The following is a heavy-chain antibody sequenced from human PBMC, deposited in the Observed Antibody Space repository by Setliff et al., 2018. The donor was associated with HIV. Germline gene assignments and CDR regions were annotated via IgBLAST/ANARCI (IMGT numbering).Heavy chain of an antibody. CDR1: GGSISSRNYY. CDR3: ARVWPDGSGYSWFDP. CDR2: IYYSGST. D-gene: IGHD3-22*01. V-gene: IGHV4-39*07. J-gene: IGHJ5*02. Sequence: SETLSLTCSVSGGSISSRNYYWGWIRQPPGKGLEWIGSIYYSGSTYYNPSLKSRVTISVDTSKNRLSLKLNSVTAADTAVYSCARVWPDGSGYSWFDPWGQGTLVTVSS.